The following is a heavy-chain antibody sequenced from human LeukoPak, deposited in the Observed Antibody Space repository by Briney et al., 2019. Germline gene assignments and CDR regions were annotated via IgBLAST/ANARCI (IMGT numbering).Heavy chain of an antibody. CDR2: INIDGSST. CDR3: ATDGLYYSGMDV. V-gene: IGHV3-74*01. CDR1: GFTFSSYW. D-gene: IGHD2-8*01. Sequence: GGSLRLSCAASGFTFSSYWMHWVRQAPGKGLVWVSRINIDGSSTSYADSVKGRVTISRDNAKNTLYLQMNSLRAEDTAVYYCATDGLYYSGMDVWGQGTTVTVSS. J-gene: IGHJ6*02.